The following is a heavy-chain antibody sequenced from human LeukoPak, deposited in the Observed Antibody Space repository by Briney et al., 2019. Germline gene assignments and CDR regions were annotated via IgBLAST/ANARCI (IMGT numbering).Heavy chain of an antibody. D-gene: IGHD5-18*01. CDR1: GFTFSNYA. V-gene: IGHV3-23*01. CDR2: INDRGIAT. CDR3: AKGLRTAVGPYKGYHYYMDV. Sequence: GGSLRLSCAASGFTFSNYAMSWVRQAPGKGLEWVSTINDRGIATYYADSVKGRFTISRDNSKNTLSLQVSSLRAEDTAIYYCAKGLRTAVGPYKGYHYYMDVWGKGTTVTVSS. J-gene: IGHJ6*03.